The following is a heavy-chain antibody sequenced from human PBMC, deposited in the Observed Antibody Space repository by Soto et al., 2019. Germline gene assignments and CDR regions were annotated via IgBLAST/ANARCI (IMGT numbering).Heavy chain of an antibody. V-gene: IGHV3-7*03. J-gene: IGHJ6*02. Sequence: GGSRRLSCTASGFTFRTYGMSWVRQALGMGLERVDNKGGDGSEKYYVDAVKGRFTISRHNAKHSLYLQMNSLRADDTAVYYCARGSGGHNYYYGMDVWGQGTTVTFSS. D-gene: IGHD2-15*01. CDR2: KGGDGSEK. CDR3: ARGSGGHNYYYGMDV. CDR1: GFTFRTYG.